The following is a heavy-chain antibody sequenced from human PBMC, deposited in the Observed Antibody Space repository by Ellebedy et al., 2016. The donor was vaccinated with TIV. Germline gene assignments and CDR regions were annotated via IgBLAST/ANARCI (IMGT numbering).Heavy chain of an antibody. V-gene: IGHV1-2*02. CDR2: INPNSGGP. CDR1: GYTFTGYY. D-gene: IGHD6-6*01. Sequence: ASVKVSXKASGYTFTGYYLHWVREAPGQGLEWMGWINPNSGGPNYAQKFQGRVTMTRDTSISTAYMELSRLRSDDTAVYYCASYSSSSYWGQGTLVTVSS. J-gene: IGHJ4*02. CDR3: ASYSSSSY.